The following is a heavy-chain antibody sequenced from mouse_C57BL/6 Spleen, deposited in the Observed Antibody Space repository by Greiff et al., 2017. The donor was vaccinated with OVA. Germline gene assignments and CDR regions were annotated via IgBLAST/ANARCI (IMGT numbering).Heavy chain of an antibody. D-gene: IGHD3-2*02. J-gene: IGHJ4*01. CDR2: IDPSDSYT. CDR1: GYTFTSYW. Sequence: QVQLQQPGAELVKPGASVKLSCKASGYTFTSYWMQWVKQRPGQGLEWIGEIDPSDSYTNYNQKFKGKATLTVDTSSSTAYMQLSSLTSEDSAVYYCARHRPLRLPYAMDYWGQGTSVTVSS. V-gene: IGHV1-50*01. CDR3: ARHRPLRLPYAMDY.